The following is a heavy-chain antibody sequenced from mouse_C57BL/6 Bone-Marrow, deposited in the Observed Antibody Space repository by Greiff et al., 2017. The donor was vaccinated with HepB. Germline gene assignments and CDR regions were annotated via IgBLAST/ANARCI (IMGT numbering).Heavy chain of an antibody. CDR2: IDPEDGDT. CDR1: GFNIKDYY. D-gene: IGHD1-1*01. V-gene: IGHV14-1*01. Sequence: VQLQQSGAELVRPGASVKLSCTASGFNIKDYYMHWVKQRPEQGLEWLGRIDPEDGDTEYAPKFQGKATMTADTSSNTAYLQLSILTSEDTAVYYCTTPFTTVVASFDYWGQGTTLTVSS. CDR3: TTPFTTVVASFDY. J-gene: IGHJ2*01.